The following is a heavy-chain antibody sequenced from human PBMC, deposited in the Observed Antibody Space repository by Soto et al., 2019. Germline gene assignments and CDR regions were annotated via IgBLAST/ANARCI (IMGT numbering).Heavy chain of an antibody. D-gene: IGHD3-9*01. CDR2: ISNDGRST. CDR1: EFTFSSHW. V-gene: IGHV3-74*01. Sequence: LRLSCAASEFTFSSHWMHWVRQAPGKGLLWVSRISNDGRSTNYADSVKGRFTISRDNAKNTVYLQMNSLRAEDTAVYYCARGDVLTGYYIMGRYNYYGMDVWGQGTTVTVSS. CDR3: ARGDVLTGYYIMGRYNYYGMDV. J-gene: IGHJ6*02.